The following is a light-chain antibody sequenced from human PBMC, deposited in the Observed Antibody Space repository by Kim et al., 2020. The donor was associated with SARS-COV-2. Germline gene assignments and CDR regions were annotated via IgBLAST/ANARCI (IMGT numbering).Light chain of an antibody. V-gene: IGLV1-47*01. CDR1: SSNIESNY. CDR3: AAWDDSLSYV. CDR2: RNN. Sequence: PGQRVTIACSGSSSNIESNYVYWYQQLPGTAPKLLIYRNNQRPSGVPDRFSGSKSGTSASLAISGLRSEDEADYYCAAWDDSLSYVFGTGTKVTVL. J-gene: IGLJ1*01.